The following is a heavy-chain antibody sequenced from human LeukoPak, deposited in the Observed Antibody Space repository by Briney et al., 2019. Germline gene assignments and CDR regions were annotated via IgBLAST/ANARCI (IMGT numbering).Heavy chain of an antibody. J-gene: IGHJ6*04. V-gene: IGHV4-4*07. D-gene: IGHD3-16*01. CDR2: IYTSGST. CDR3: AGGSPPKSYSYSYYVRDV. Sequence: SETLSLTCTVSGGSISSYYWSWIRQPAGKGLEWIGRIYTSGSTNYNPSLKSRVTMSVDTSKNQFSLKLSSVTAADTAVYYCAGGSPPKSYSYSYYVRDVGGKGPTVTVSS. CDR1: GGSISSYY.